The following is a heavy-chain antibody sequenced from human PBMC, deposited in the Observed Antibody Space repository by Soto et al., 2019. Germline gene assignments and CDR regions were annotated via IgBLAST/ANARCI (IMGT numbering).Heavy chain of an antibody. CDR3: ARERIAGPFDN. CDR2: ITPGNGDT. Sequence: ASVKVSCKTSGYNFFGFHMHWVRQAPGQGLEWMGGITPGNGDTNYAQPFQGRVTLTRDTSIDIAYMDLSGLKSDDTAVYYCARERIAGPFDNWGQGTLVTVSS. J-gene: IGHJ4*02. V-gene: IGHV1-2*02. CDR1: GYNFFGFH. D-gene: IGHD1-26*01.